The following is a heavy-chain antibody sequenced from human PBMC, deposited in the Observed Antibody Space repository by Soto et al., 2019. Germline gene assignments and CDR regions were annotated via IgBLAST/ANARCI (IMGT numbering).Heavy chain of an antibody. CDR2: IYNSGST. V-gene: IGHV4-59*01. Sequence: PSETLSLTCTVSGGSISTYYWSWIRRPPGKGLEWIGYIYNSGSTHSNPSLQSRVTISVDTSKNQFSLKLSSVTAADTAIYYCARARITMVREVIKYNMDVWGQRTTVTVFS. J-gene: IGHJ6*02. D-gene: IGHD3-10*01. CDR1: GGSISTYY. CDR3: ARARITMVREVIKYNMDV.